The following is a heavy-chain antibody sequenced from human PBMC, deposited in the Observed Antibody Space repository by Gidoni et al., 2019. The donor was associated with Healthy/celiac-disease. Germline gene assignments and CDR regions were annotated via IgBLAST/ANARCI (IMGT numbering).Heavy chain of an antibody. CDR2: ISSSGTTR. Sequence: QLQLVESGGGLVKPGGSLRLSCAASGFPFSDYYRSWIRQAPGKGLEWVSYISSSGTTRDYKDYVKGRFTISRDNAKNSLYLKRNSRRAEDTAGYYCARALYSGSYIDPWGQGTMVTVSS. D-gene: IGHD1-26*01. J-gene: IGHJ3*01. CDR1: GFPFSDYY. CDR3: ARALYSGSYIDP. V-gene: IGHV3-11*01.